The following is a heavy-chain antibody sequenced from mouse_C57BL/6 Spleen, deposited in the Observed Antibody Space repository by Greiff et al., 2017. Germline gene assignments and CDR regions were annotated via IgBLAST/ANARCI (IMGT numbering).Heavy chain of an antibody. CDR3: AREASYYSNYHAMDY. Sequence: EVKLVESGGGLVKPGGSLKLSCAASGFTFSSYAMSWVRQTPEKRLEWVATLSDGGSYTYYPDNVKGRFTISRDNAKNNLYLQMSHLKSEDTAMYYCAREASYYSNYHAMDYWGQGTSVTVSS. J-gene: IGHJ4*01. CDR2: LSDGGSYT. V-gene: IGHV5-4*01. CDR1: GFTFSSYA. D-gene: IGHD2-5*01.